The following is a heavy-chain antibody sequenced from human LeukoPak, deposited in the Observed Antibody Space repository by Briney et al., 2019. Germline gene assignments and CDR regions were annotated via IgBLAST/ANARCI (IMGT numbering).Heavy chain of an antibody. J-gene: IGHJ3*02. CDR2: IIPIFGTA. CDR1: GGTFSSYA. D-gene: IGHD3-10*01. V-gene: IGHV1-69*01. CDR3: AREGGPSGAFDI. Sequence: ASVKVSCKASGGTFSSYAISWVRQAPGQGLEWMGGIIPIFGTANYAQKFQGRVTITADESTSTAYMELSSLRSEDTAVYYCAREGGPSGAFDIWGQGTMVTVSS.